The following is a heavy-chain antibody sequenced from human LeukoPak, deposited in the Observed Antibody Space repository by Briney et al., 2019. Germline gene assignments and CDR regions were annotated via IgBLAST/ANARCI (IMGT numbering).Heavy chain of an antibody. Sequence: ASVTVSCKASGYTFTSYDINWVRQATGQGLEWMGWMNPNSGNTGYAQKFQGRVTITRNTSISTAYMELSSLRSEDTAVYYCARKGSGSYYGYYYYYMDVWGKGTTVTISS. CDR3: ARKGSGSYYGYYYYYMDV. CDR2: MNPNSGNT. J-gene: IGHJ6*03. V-gene: IGHV1-8*03. CDR1: GYTFTSYD. D-gene: IGHD1-26*01.